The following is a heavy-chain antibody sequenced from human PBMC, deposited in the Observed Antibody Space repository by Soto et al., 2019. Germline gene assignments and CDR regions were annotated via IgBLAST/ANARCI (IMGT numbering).Heavy chain of an antibody. J-gene: IGHJ4*02. Sequence: QVQLVESGGGVVQPGRSLRLSCAASGFTFSSYGMHWVRQAPGKGLEWVAVISYDGSNKYYADSVKGRFTISRDNSKNTLYLQMNSLRAEDTAVYYCAKLSSLCGGGSCQPPDYWGQGTLVTVSS. D-gene: IGHD2-15*01. CDR3: AKLSSLCGGGSCQPPDY. CDR1: GFTFSSYG. CDR2: ISYDGSNK. V-gene: IGHV3-30*18.